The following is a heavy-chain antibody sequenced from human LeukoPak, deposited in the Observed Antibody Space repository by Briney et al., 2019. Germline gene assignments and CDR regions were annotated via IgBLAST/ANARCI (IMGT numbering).Heavy chain of an antibody. CDR3: ARGYGSGFAY. V-gene: IGHV4-34*01. Sequence: SETLSLTCAVYGGSFSGYYWSWIRQSPGKGLEWIGEINQSGSTNHNPSLKSRVTISVDTSKDQFSLKVSSVTAADTAVYYCARGYGSGFAYWGQGTLVNVFS. J-gene: IGHJ4*02. CDR2: INQSGST. D-gene: IGHD3-10*01. CDR1: GGSFSGYY.